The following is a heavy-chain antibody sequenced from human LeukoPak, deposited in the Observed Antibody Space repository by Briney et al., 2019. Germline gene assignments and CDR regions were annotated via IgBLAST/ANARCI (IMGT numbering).Heavy chain of an antibody. CDR2: IYGGGDT. J-gene: IGHJ4*02. CDR3: TRLLPSSHHFFDS. V-gene: IGHV3-53*01. CDR1: GFTVSNDY. Sequence: GGSLRLSCAVSGFTVSNDYMSWVRQAPGKGLEWVSVIYGGGDTYYADSVRGRFTISRDNFENTLFLQMDSLRPEDTAVYYCTRLLPSSHHFFDSWGQGTLVTVSS. D-gene: IGHD6-6*01.